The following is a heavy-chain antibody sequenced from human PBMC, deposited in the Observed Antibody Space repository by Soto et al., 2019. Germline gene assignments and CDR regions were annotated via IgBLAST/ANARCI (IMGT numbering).Heavy chain of an antibody. CDR1: GGSISSYY. CDR3: PTRPSSVGWFDP. CDR2: IYYTGST. Sequence: PSGTRSLTCSISGGSISSYYWTWIRQPPGKGLEWIGNIYYTGSTNYSPSRKSRVTISIDTSKNPFSLQLTSVSAADTAMYYCPTRPSSVGWFDPWGQGTLVTVSS. V-gene: IGHV4-59*01. D-gene: IGHD6-6*01. J-gene: IGHJ5*02.